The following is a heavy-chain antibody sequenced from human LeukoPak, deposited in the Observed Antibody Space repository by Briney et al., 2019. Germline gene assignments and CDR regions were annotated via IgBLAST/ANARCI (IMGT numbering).Heavy chain of an antibody. Sequence: GGSLRLSCTASGFTFGDYAMSWVRQASGKGLEWVGFIRSKAYGGTTEYAASVKGRFTISRDDSKSIAYLQMNSLKTEDTAVYYCTRDQGYYDFWSGYYANYYGMDVWGQGTTVTVSS. CDR2: IRSKAYGGTT. CDR3: TRDQGYYDFWSGYYANYYGMDV. CDR1: GFTFGDYA. V-gene: IGHV3-49*04. J-gene: IGHJ6*02. D-gene: IGHD3-3*01.